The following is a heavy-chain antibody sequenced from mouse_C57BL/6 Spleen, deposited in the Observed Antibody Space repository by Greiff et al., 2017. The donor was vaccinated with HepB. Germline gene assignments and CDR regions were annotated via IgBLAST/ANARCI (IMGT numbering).Heavy chain of an antibody. D-gene: IGHD1-1*01. CDR2: IDPSDSYT. J-gene: IGHJ1*03. CDR3: ARREDYYGSHWYFDV. CDR1: GYTFTSYW. Sequence: VQLQQPGAELVKPGASVKLSCKASGYTFTSYWMQWVKQRPGQGLEWIGEIDPSDSYTNYNQKFKGKATLTVDTSSSTAYMQLSSLTSEDSAVYYCARREDYYGSHWYFDVWGTGTTVTVSS. V-gene: IGHV1-50*01.